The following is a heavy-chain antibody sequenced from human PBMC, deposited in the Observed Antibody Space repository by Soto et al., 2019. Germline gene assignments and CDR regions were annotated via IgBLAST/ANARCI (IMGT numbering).Heavy chain of an antibody. CDR2: IYYSGST. D-gene: IGHD2-2*01. V-gene: IGHV4-59*08. CDR1: GGSIGSYY. CDR3: ARHGGRVVPYDY. Sequence: SETLSLTCTVSGGSIGSYYWSWIRQPPGKGLEWIGYIYYSGSTNYNPSLKSRVTISVDTSKNQFSLKLSSVTAADTAVYYCARHGGRVVPYDYWGQGTLVTVSS. J-gene: IGHJ4*02.